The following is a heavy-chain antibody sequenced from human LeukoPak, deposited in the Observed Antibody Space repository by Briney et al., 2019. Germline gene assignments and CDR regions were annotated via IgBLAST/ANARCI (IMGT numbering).Heavy chain of an antibody. J-gene: IGHJ3*02. V-gene: IGHV3-11*04. CDR2: ISSSGSTI. Sequence: GGSLRLSCAASGFTFSDYYMSWIRQAPGKGLEWVSYISSSGSTIYYADSVKGRFTISRDNAKNSLYLQMNSLRAEDTAVYYCARGDSSSWLVAFDIWGQGTMVTVSS. D-gene: IGHD6-13*01. CDR3: ARGDSSSWLVAFDI. CDR1: GFTFSDYY.